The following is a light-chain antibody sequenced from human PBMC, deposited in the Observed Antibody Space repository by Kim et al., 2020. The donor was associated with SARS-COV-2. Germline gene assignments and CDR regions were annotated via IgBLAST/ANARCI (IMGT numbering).Light chain of an antibody. V-gene: IGLV1-40*01. CDR1: SSNIGASYD. J-gene: IGLJ1*01. CDR2: GNN. Sequence: QPVLTQPPSVSGAPGQRVTISCTGSSSNIGASYDVHWYQQFPGAAPKLLIYGNNNRPSGVPDRFSGSKSGTSASLAITGLQAEDEADYYCQSFDSSLSGSYVFGSGTKVTVL. CDR3: QSFDSSLSGSYV.